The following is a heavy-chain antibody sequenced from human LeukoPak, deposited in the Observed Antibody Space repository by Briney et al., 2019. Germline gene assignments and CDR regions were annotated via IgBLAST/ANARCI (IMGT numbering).Heavy chain of an antibody. CDR3: ARGLGEGSYFIH. CDR1: GGTFSSYG. J-gene: IGHJ4*02. CDR2: IIPIFDTA. Sequence: GASVKVSCKASGGTFSSYGISWVRQAPGQGLEWMGGIIPIFDTANYAQNFQGRVTITADESTSTAYMELSSLRAEDTAVYYCARGLGEGSYFIHWGQGTLVTVSS. D-gene: IGHD1-26*01. V-gene: IGHV1-69*13.